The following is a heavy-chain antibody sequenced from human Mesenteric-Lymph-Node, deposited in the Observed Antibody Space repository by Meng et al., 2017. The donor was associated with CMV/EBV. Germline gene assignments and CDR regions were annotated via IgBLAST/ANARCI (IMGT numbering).Heavy chain of an antibody. CDR2: ISPLLDIP. J-gene: IGHJ3*02. Sequence: SVKVSCKASGGVFSSFEISWVRQAPGQGLEWMGGISPLLDIPNYAQKFQGRVSITADKSTSTAYMELSSLRSEDTAVYYCARLPQGYCSSTSCQNDAFDIWGQGTMVTVSS. D-gene: IGHD2-2*01. CDR3: ARLPQGYCSSTSCQNDAFDI. V-gene: IGHV1-69*10. CDR1: GGVFSSFE.